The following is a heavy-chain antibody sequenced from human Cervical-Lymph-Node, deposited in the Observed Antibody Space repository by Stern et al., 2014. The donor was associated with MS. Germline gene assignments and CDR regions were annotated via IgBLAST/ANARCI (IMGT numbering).Heavy chain of an antibody. V-gene: IGHV4-39*01. CDR2: IYYSGST. Sequence: QLQLQESGPGLVKPSETLSLTCTVSGGSISSSSYYWGWIRQPPGKGLEWIGSIYYSGSTYYNPSLKSRVTISVDTSKNQFSLKRTSVTAADTAVYYCASRSGSYDWFDPWGQGTLVTVSS. CDR3: ASRSGSYDWFDP. J-gene: IGHJ5*02. CDR1: GGSISSSSYY. D-gene: IGHD1-26*01.